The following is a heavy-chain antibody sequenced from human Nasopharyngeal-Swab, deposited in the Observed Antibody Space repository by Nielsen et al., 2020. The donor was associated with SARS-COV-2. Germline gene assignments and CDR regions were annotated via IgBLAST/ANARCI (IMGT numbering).Heavy chain of an antibody. CDR1: GFTFRTYG. D-gene: IGHD4-23*01. V-gene: IGHV3-30*03. CDR2: ISYDGSNK. J-gene: IGHJ4*02. CDR3: ASKIADYGGAIDY. Sequence: GGSLRLSCAASGFTFRTYGMHWVRQAPGKGLEWVAVISYDGSNKYYADSVKGRFTISRDNSKNTLYLQMNSLRAEDTAVYYCASKIADYGGAIDYWGQGTLVTVSS.